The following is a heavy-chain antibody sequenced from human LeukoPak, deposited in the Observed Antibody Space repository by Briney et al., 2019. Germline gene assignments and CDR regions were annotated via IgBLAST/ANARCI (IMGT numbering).Heavy chain of an antibody. CDR3: ARDQDYYDSSGYPYYFDY. D-gene: IGHD3-22*01. J-gene: IGHJ4*02. CDR1: GGTFSSYT. Sequence: SVKVSCKASGGTFSSYTISWVRQAPGQGLEWMGRIIPILGIANYAQKFKGRVTITADKSTSTAYMELSSLRSEDTAVYYCARDQDYYDSSGYPYYFDYWGQGTLVTVSS. CDR2: IIPILGIA. V-gene: IGHV1-69*04.